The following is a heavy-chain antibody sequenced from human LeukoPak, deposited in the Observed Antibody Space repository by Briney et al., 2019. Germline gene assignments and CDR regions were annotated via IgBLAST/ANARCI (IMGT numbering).Heavy chain of an antibody. CDR1: GFTFSNYG. Sequence: GGSLRLSCAVSGFTFSNYGMHWVRQAQGKGLEWVAFIRYDGSNKFYPDSVKGRFTISRDNSKNTLYLQMNSLRAEDTAVYYCARGKEPVAGSLSHFDYWGQGTLVTVSS. D-gene: IGHD6-19*01. J-gene: IGHJ4*02. CDR3: ARGKEPVAGSLSHFDY. V-gene: IGHV3-30*02. CDR2: IRYDGSNK.